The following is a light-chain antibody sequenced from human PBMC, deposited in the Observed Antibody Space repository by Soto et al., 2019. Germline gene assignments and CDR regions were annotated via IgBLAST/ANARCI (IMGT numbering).Light chain of an antibody. CDR3: LQRSKWPPT. CDR2: CAA. Sequence: EIVLTQSPATLSLSPGERATLSCRASQSFSGSLSWYQQKPAQAPRLLIFCAASRATGIPARFSGSGSGTDFTLTISSLEPEDFAVYYCLQRSKWPPTFGQGTKVDIK. J-gene: IGKJ1*01. V-gene: IGKV3-11*01. CDR1: QSFSGS.